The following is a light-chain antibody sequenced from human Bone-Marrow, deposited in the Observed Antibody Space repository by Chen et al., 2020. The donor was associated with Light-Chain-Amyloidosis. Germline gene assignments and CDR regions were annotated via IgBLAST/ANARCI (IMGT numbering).Light chain of an antibody. Sequence: QSALTQPPSVSGAPGQRVTISCLGSSSNIGAGYDVHWYQQLPGTAPRLLIYGNNNRPSGVPDRFSVSKSGTSASLAIPGLQAEDEADYYCQSDDSSLGWVFGGGTKVTVL. CDR3: QSDDSSLGWV. CDR1: SSNIGAGYD. V-gene: IGLV1-40*01. CDR2: GNN. J-gene: IGLJ3*02.